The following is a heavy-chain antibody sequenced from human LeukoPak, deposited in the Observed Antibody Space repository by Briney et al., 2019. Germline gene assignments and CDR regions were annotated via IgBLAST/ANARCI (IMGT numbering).Heavy chain of an antibody. CDR2: INHSGST. Sequence: SETLSLTCAVYGGSFSGYYWSWLRQPPGKGLEWIGEINHSGSTNYNPSLKSRVTISVDTSKNQFSLKLSSVTAADTAVYYCARRGDGDGYKYFDYWGQGTLVTVSS. CDR3: ARRGDGDGYKYFDY. CDR1: GGSFSGYY. V-gene: IGHV4-34*01. J-gene: IGHJ4*02. D-gene: IGHD5-24*01.